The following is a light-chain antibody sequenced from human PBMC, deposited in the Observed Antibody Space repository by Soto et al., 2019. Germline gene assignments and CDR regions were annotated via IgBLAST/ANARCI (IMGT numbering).Light chain of an antibody. CDR1: QDIHTW. CDR2: AAS. J-gene: IGKJ4*01. CDR3: HQANSFPFT. Sequence: DIQMTQSPSSVSASVGDRVTITCRASQDIHTWLAWYQQKPGKAPKLLIYAASSLQSGVPPRFSGSGSGTDVTLTISSLQPEDFATYYWHQANSFPFTFGGGTKVEIK. V-gene: IGKV1-12*02.